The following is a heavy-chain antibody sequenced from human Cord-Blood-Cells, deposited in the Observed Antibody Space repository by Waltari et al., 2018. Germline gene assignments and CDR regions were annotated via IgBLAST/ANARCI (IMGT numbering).Heavy chain of an antibody. Sequence: QVQLQQWGAGLLKPSETLSLTCAVYGGSFSGYYWNWIRQPPGKGLEGIGEINHSGSTNYIPSLKSRVTIAVYTSKNQFSLKRTSVTAADTAVYYCARGNCSGGSCSNWFDPWGQGTLVTVSS. CDR3: ARGNCSGGSCSNWFDP. CDR2: INHSGST. V-gene: IGHV4-34*01. CDR1: GGSFSGYY. J-gene: IGHJ5*02. D-gene: IGHD2-15*01.